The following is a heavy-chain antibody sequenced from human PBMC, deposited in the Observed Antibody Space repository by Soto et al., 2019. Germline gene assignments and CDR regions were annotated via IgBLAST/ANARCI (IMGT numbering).Heavy chain of an antibody. CDR1: GFTFSSYA. CDR3: VKDNSGSYIAFDI. V-gene: IGHV3-64D*06. CDR2: ISSNGGST. D-gene: IGHD1-26*01. J-gene: IGHJ3*02. Sequence: GSLGLSCSASGFTFSSYALHWVRQAPGKGLEYVSAISSNGGSTYYADSVKGRFTISRDNSKNTLYLQMSSLRAEDTAVYYCVKDNSGSYIAFDIWGQGTMVTVSS.